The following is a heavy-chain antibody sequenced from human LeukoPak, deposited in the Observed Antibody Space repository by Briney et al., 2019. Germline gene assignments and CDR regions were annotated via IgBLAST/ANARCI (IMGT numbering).Heavy chain of an antibody. J-gene: IGHJ5*02. CDR1: GGSISSGDYY. CDR2: MYYSGST. D-gene: IGHD3-22*01. Sequence: SETLSLTCTVSGGSISSGDYYWSWIRQPPGKGLEWIGYMYYSGSTYYNPSLKSRATISVDTSKNQFSLKLSSVTAADTAVYYCARPHYYDSRIDPWGQGTLVTVSS. CDR3: ARPHYYDSRIDP. V-gene: IGHV4-30-4*01.